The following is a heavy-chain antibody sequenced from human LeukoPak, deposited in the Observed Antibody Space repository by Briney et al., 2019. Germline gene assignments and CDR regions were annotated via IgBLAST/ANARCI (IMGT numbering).Heavy chain of an antibody. J-gene: IGHJ4*02. V-gene: IGHV3-74*01. CDR3: VRVAAWDSSGYLFDY. D-gene: IGHD3-22*01. CDR1: GFTFSSYW. CDR2: INSDGSST. Sequence: GGSLRLSCAASGFTFSSYWMHWARQAPGKGLVWVSRINSDGSSTRYADSVKGRFTISRENAKNTLYLQMNSLRAGDTAVYFCVRVAAWDSSGYLFDYWGQGTLVTVSS.